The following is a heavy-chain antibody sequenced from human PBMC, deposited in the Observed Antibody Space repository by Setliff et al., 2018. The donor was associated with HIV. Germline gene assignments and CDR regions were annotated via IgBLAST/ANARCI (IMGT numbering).Heavy chain of an antibody. CDR1: GGSIRSSNYY. J-gene: IGHJ3*01. V-gene: IGHV4-39*07. CDR3: ARPLTTSYNFWGDAFGF. Sequence: SETLSLTCTVSGGSIRSSNYYWGWIRQPPGKGLEWIGHIYYSGNTYYNPSLKSRVTISVDTSKNQFSLKLSSVTAADTAVYYCARPLTTSYNFWGDAFGFWGQGTMVTVSS. D-gene: IGHD3-3*01. CDR2: IYYSGNT.